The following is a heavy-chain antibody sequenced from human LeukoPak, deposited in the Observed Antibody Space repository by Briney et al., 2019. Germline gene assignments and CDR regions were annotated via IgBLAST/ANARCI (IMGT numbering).Heavy chain of an antibody. CDR1: GGSISSSSYY. J-gene: IGHJ4*02. CDR3: ASTWEHNPASFDY. V-gene: IGHV4-39*07. Sequence: KSSETLSLTCTVSGGSISSSSYYWGWIRQPPGKGLEWIGSIYYSGSTYYNPSLKSRVTISVDTSKNQFSLKLSSVTAADTAVYYCASTWEHNPASFDYWGQGTLVTVSS. D-gene: IGHD1-26*01. CDR2: IYYSGST.